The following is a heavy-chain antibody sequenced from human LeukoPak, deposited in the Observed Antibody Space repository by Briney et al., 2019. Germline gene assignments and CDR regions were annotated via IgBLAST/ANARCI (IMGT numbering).Heavy chain of an antibody. D-gene: IGHD3-3*01. CDR2: IYHSGST. CDR3: AKSPRLYDFWSGSNWFDP. CDR1: GYSISSGYY. V-gene: IGHV4-38-2*01. Sequence: SETLSLTYAVSGYSISSGYYWGWIRQPPGKGLEWIGSIYHSGSTYYNPSLKSRVTISVDTSKNQFSLKLSSVTAADTAVYYCAKSPRLYDFWSGSNWFDPWGQGTLVTVSS. J-gene: IGHJ5*02.